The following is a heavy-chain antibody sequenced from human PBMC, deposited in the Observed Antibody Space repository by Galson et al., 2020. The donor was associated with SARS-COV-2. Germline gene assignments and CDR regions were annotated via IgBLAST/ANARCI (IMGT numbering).Heavy chain of an antibody. CDR1: GDSVSSNSAV. Sequence: SETLSLTCAISGDSVSSNSAVWNWIRQSPSRGLEWLGRTYYRSKWYNDYVVSVKSRITINPDTSKNQFSLQLNSVTPEDTAMYYCARGWHSFDYWGQGTLVTVSS. V-gene: IGHV6-1*01. CDR2: TYYRSKWYN. CDR3: ARGWHSFDY. J-gene: IGHJ4*02. D-gene: IGHD6-13*01.